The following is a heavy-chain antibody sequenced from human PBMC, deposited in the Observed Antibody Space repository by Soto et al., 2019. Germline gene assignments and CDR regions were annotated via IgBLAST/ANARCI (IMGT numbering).Heavy chain of an antibody. CDR3: ARGLRGYSYHFDY. Sequence: QVQLQQWGAGLLKPSETLSLTCAVYGGSFSGYYWSWIRQPPGKGLEWIGEINHSGSTNYNPSLKRRVTISVDTSKNQFSLKLSSVTAADTAVYYCARGLRGYSYHFDYWGQGTLVTVSS. CDR2: INHSGST. V-gene: IGHV4-34*01. J-gene: IGHJ4*02. D-gene: IGHD5-18*01. CDR1: GGSFSGYY.